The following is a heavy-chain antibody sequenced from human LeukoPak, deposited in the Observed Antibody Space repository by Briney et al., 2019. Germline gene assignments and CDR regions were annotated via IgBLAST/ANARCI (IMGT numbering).Heavy chain of an antibody. CDR3: ARKRPNYFDY. CDR1: GFTFNSYW. CDR2: IRQDGSEK. V-gene: IGHV3-7*01. J-gene: IGHJ4*02. Sequence: GGSLRLSCAASGFTFNSYWMHWVRQAPGKGLEWVANIRQDGSEKYYVDSVKGRFTISRDNAENSLYLQMNSLRAEDTALYYCARKRPNYFDYWGQGTLVTVSS.